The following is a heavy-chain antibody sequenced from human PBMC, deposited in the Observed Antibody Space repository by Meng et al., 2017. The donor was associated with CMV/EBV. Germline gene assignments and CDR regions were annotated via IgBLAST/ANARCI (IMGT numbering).Heavy chain of an antibody. D-gene: IGHD6-6*01. Sequence: GESLKISCAASGFTFSDYYMSWIRQAPGKGLEWVSYISSSGSTIYYADSVKGRFTISRDNAKNSLYLQMNSLRAEDTAVYYCARDTLDPTKIAARPLKPALYYYYGMDVWGQGTTVTVSS. CDR1: GFTFSDYY. J-gene: IGHJ6*02. CDR3: ARDTLDPTKIAARPLKPALYYYYGMDV. CDR2: ISSSGSTI. V-gene: IGHV3-11*04.